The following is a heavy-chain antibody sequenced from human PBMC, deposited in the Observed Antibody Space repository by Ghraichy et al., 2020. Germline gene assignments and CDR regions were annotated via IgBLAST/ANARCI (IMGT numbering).Heavy chain of an antibody. J-gene: IGHJ4*02. V-gene: IGHV3-9*01. Sequence: SCAASGFTFDDYAMHWVRQAPGKGLEWVSGISWNSGSIGYADSVKGRFTISRDNAKNSLYLQMNSLRAEDTALYYCAKDRRSGSQDTGFDYWGQGTLVTVSS. CDR2: ISWNSGSI. D-gene: IGHD1-26*01. CDR1: GFTFDDYA. CDR3: AKDRRSGSQDTGFDY.